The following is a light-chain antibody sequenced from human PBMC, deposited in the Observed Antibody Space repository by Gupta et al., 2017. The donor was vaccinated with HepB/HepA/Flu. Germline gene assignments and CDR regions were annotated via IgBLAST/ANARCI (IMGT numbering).Light chain of an antibody. CDR1: QSISSW. V-gene: IGKV1-5*03. CDR2: KAS. J-gene: IGKJ2*01. Sequence: DIQMTQSPSTLSASVGDGVSITCRASQSISSWLAWYQQKPGKAPRLLIYKASSLESVVPSRFSGSGSGTEFTLTISSLQPDDFATYYCQQYYTYSNTFGQGTKLEIK. CDR3: QQYYTYSNT.